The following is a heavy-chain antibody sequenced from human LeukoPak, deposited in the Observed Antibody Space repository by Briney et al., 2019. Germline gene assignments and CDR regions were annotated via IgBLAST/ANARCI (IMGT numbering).Heavy chain of an antibody. J-gene: IGHJ4*02. CDR1: GGSISSYY. CDR3: ARDGPLSSHVAVGATY. D-gene: IGHD1-26*01. CDR2: IYHSGST. V-gene: IGHV4-59*12. Sequence: SETLSLTCTVSGGSISSYYWSWIRQPPGKGLEWIGYIYHSGSTYYNPSLKSRVTISVDRSKNQFSLKLSSVTAADTAVYYCARDGPLSSHVAVGATYWGQGTLVTVSS.